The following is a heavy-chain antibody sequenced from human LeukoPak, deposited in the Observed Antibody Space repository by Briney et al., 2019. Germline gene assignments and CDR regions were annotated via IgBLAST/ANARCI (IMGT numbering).Heavy chain of an antibody. CDR1: GITLSNYG. CDR2: ICGSGGTK. Sequence: GGALRLSCAVSGITLSNYGMSWVRQAPGKGVEWVAGICGSGGTKKYADSVKGRFTISRDSPKNTLYLQMNSLRAEDTAVYFCAKRGVVIRVILVGFHKEAYYFDSWGQGALVTVSS. J-gene: IGHJ4*02. D-gene: IGHD3-22*01. CDR3: AKRGVVIRVILVGFHKEAYYFDS. V-gene: IGHV3-23*01.